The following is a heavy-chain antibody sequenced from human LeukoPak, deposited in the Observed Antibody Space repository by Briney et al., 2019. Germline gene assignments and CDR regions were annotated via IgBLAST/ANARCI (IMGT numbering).Heavy chain of an antibody. CDR3: AKDRRYSSGWYPSDAFDI. CDR1: GFTFSSYG. CDR2: IRYDGSNK. Sequence: GGSLRLSCAASGFTFSSYGMHWVRQAPGKGLEWVAFIRYDGSNKYYADSVKGRFTISRDNSKNTLYLQMNSLRAEDTAVYYCAKDRRYSSGWYPSDAFDIWGQGTMVTVSS. V-gene: IGHV3-30*02. J-gene: IGHJ3*02. D-gene: IGHD6-19*01.